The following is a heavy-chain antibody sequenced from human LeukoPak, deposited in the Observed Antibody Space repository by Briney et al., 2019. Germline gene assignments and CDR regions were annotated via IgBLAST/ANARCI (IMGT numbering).Heavy chain of an antibody. CDR3: ARRKITFGGVIVYYFDY. V-gene: IGHV4-34*01. Sequence: SETLSLTCAVYGGSFSGYYWSWIRQPPGKGLEWIGEINHSGSTNYNPSLKSRVTISVDTSKNQFSLKLSSVTAAYTAVYYCARRKITFGGVIVYYFDYWGQGTLVTVSS. CDR2: INHSGST. J-gene: IGHJ4*02. CDR1: GGSFSGYY. D-gene: IGHD3-16*02.